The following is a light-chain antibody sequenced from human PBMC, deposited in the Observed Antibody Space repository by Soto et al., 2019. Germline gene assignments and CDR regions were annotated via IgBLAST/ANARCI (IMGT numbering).Light chain of an antibody. Sequence: DIQMTQSPSILSSCVGDIFTITCRASQSIAYWLAWYQQKPGKAPKLLIYAASTLQSGVPSRFSGSGSGTEFTLTISGLQPEDVATYYCQQLNSYPLTFGGGTKVDIK. CDR3: QQLNSYPLT. CDR1: QSIAYW. V-gene: IGKV1-9*01. CDR2: AAS. J-gene: IGKJ4*01.